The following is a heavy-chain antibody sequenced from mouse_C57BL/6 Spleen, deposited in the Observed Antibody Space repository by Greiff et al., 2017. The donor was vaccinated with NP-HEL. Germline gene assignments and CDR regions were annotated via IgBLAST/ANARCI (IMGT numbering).Heavy chain of an antibody. CDR3: AKGDPPMDY. Sequence: QVQLQQPGAELVRPGTSVKLSCKASGYTFTSYWMHWVKQRPGQGLEWIGVIDPSDSYTNYNQKFKGKATLTVDTSSSTAYMQLSSLTSEDSAVYYCAKGDPPMDYWGQGTSVTVSS. CDR2: IDPSDSYT. CDR1: GYTFTSYW. J-gene: IGHJ4*01. D-gene: IGHD3-3*01. V-gene: IGHV1-59*01.